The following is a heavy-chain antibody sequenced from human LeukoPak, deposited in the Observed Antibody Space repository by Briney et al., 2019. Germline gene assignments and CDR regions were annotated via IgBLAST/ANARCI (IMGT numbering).Heavy chain of an antibody. Sequence: SETLSLTCTVSGGSISSYYWSWLRQPPGKGLEWIGYIYYSGSTNYNPSLKSRVTISVDTSKNQFSLKLSSVTAADTAVYYCARSRFLEWLYDAFDIWGQGTMVTVSS. V-gene: IGHV4-59*01. D-gene: IGHD3-3*01. CDR3: ARSRFLEWLYDAFDI. CDR1: GGSISSYY. CDR2: IYYSGST. J-gene: IGHJ3*02.